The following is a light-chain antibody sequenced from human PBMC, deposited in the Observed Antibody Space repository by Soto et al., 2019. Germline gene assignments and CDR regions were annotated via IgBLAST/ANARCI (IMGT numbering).Light chain of an antibody. V-gene: IGLV2-11*01. CDR2: DIT. J-gene: IGLJ3*02. CDR1: SSDVGGYGF. CDR3: SSYAGSYNLGV. Sequence: QSALTQPRSVSGSPGQSVTISCIGTSSDVGGYGFVSWYQQHPGKAPKLIIYDITKRTSDVPDRFSGSKSGNSASLTISGLQAEDEADYFCSSYAGSYNLGVFGGGTKLTVL.